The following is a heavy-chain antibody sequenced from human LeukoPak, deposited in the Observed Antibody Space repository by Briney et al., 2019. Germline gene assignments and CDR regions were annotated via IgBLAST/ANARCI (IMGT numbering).Heavy chain of an antibody. CDR3: ASEIIADPSGVDY. CDR2: INPNSGGT. J-gene: IGHJ4*02. CDR1: GYTFTGYY. Sequence: GASVKVSCKASGYTFTGYYMHWVRQAPGQGREWMGWINPNSGGTNYAQKFQGRVTMTRDTSISTAYMELSRLRSDDTAVYYCASEIIADPSGVDYWGQGTLVTVSS. V-gene: IGHV1-2*02. D-gene: IGHD6-13*01.